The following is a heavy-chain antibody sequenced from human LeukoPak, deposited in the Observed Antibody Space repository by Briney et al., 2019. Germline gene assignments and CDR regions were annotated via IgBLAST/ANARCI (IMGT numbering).Heavy chain of an antibody. CDR1: GGSINSGAYY. CDR2: IDYSGST. D-gene: IGHD3-16*01. CDR3: ARAATSRGFGALDY. Sequence: PSQTLSLTCIVSGGSINSGAYYWSWIRQPPGKGLEWIGYIDYSGSTYYNPPLKSRVAISVDRSKSQFSLKLSSVTAADTAVYYCARAATSRGFGALDYWGQGTLVTVSS. J-gene: IGHJ4*02. V-gene: IGHV4-30-2*01.